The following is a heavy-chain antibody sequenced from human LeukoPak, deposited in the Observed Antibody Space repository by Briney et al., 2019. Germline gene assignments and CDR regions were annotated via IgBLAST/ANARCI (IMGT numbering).Heavy chain of an antibody. CDR3: ARDYGDYVNWFDP. V-gene: IGHV3-64*01. CDR2: ISSNGGTT. CDR1: GFTFSSYG. D-gene: IGHD4-17*01. J-gene: IGHJ5*02. Sequence: TGGSLRLSCAASGFTFSSYGMVWVRQAPGKGLEYVSGISSNGGTTYYGNSVKGRFTISRDNAKNTLYLQMNSLRAEDTAVYYCARDYGDYVNWFDPWGQGTLVTVSS.